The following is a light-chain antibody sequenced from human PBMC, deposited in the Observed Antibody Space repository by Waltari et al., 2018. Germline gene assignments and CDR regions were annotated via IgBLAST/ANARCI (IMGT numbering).Light chain of an antibody. CDR3: HQYGSSPRT. CDR2: GAS. Sequence: EIVLTQSPGTLSLSPGERATLSCRASQSVSSNYLAWYQQIPGQAPRLVIYGASSRATGIPDRFRGSGSGTDFTLTISRLEPEDFAVYYCHQYGSSPRTFGQGTKVEIK. V-gene: IGKV3-20*01. J-gene: IGKJ1*01. CDR1: QSVSSNY.